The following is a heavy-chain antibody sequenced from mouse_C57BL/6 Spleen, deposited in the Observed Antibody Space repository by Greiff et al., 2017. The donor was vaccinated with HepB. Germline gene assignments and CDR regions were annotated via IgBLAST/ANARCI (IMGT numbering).Heavy chain of an antibody. D-gene: IGHD2-5*01. J-gene: IGHJ3*01. CDR2: IDPEDGDT. Sequence: EVQLQQSGAELVRPGASVKLSCTASGFNIKDYYMHWVKQRPEQGLEWIGRIDPEDGDTEYAPKFQGKATMTADTSSNTAYLQLSSLTSEDTAVYYCTTERGSNYVGFAYWGQGTLVTVSA. V-gene: IGHV14-1*01. CDR3: TTERGSNYVGFAY. CDR1: GFNIKDYY.